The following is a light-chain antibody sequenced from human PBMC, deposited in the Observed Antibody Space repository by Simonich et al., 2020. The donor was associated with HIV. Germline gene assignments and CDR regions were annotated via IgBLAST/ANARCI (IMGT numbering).Light chain of an antibody. CDR3: NSRDSSGNHWV. V-gene: IGLV3-19*01. CDR1: SLRIYY. Sequence: SSELTQDPAVSVALGQTVRITCQGDSLRIYYASWYQQKPGQAPVLVIYGKNNRPSGIPDRFSGSSSGNTASLTITGAQAEDDADYYCNSRDSSGNHWVFGGGTKLTVL. J-gene: IGLJ3*02. CDR2: GKN.